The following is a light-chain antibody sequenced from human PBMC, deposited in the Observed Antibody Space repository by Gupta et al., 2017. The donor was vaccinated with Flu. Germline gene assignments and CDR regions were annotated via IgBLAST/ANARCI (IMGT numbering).Light chain of an antibody. CDR3: GAWDDSLRCYV. J-gene: IGLJ1*01. CDR1: ISNFGSDY. CDR2: RND. V-gene: IGLV1-47*01. Sequence: QSVLIQPPSASGTPGQRVTISCSGNISNFGSDYVYWYQQFPGTAPKLVISRNDQRPSGVPDRFSGSKSGATASLVISGLRPEDEAEYYCGAWDDSLRCYVFGTGTKVTVL.